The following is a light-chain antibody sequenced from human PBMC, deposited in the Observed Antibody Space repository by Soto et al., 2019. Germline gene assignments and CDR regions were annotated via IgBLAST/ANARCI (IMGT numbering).Light chain of an antibody. CDR2: GAS. J-gene: IGKJ4*01. V-gene: IGKV3-20*01. CDR1: QSVSSSY. CDR3: QQYGSSPPLP. Sequence: EIVWTQSPGTLSLSPGERATLSCRASQSVSSSYLAWYQHKPGQAPRLLIYGASSRATGIPDRFSGSGSGTDFTLTISRLEPEDFAVYYCQQYGSSPPLPFGGGTKVEIK.